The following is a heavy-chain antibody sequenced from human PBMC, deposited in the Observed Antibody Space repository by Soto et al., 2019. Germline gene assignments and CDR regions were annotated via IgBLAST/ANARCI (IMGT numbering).Heavy chain of an antibody. CDR1: GYTFTGYY. V-gene: IGHV1-2*04. D-gene: IGHD3-22*01. CDR3: ARDQYYDSSGYYSNRDAFDI. J-gene: IGHJ3*02. CDR2: INPNSGGT. Sequence: ASVKVSCKASGYTFTGYYMHWVRQAPGQGLEWMGWINPNSGGTNYAQKFQGWVTMTRDTSISTAYMELSRLRSDDTAVYYCARDQYYDSSGYYSNRDAFDIWGQGTMVTVSS.